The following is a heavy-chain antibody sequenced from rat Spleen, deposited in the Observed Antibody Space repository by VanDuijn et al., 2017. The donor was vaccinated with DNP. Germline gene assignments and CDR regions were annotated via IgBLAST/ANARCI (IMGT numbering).Heavy chain of an antibody. D-gene: IGHD1-1*01. V-gene: IGHV5-27*01. CDR1: GFTFSNYG. CDR2: ITNSGGST. Sequence: EVQLVESGGGLVQPGRSLKLSCAASGFTFSNYGMAWVRQAPTKGLEWVASITNSGGSTYYRDSVKGRFTISRDNAKSTLYLQMDSLRSEDTATYYCTRGTTGDYWGPGTLVTVSS. CDR3: TRGTTGDY. J-gene: IGHJ3*01.